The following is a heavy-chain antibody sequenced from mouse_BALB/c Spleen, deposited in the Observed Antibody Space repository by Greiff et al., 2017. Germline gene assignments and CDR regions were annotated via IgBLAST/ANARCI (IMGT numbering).Heavy chain of an antibody. V-gene: IGHV5-17*02. J-gene: IGHJ3*01. CDR2: ISSGSSTI. Sequence: EVKLMESGGGLVQPGGSRKLSCAASGFTFSSFGMHWVRQAPEKGLEWVAYISSGSSTIYYADTVKGRFTISRDNPKNTLFLQMTSLRSEDTAMYYCARSGDYYGSPFAYWGQGTLVTVSA. D-gene: IGHD1-1*01. CDR1: GFTFSSFG. CDR3: ARSGDYYGSPFAY.